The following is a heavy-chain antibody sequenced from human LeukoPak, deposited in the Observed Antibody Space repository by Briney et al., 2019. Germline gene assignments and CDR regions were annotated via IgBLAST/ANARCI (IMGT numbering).Heavy chain of an antibody. J-gene: IGHJ5*02. CDR2: IYYSGST. CDR1: GGSISSSSYY. V-gene: IGHV4-39*07. Sequence: SETLSLTCTVSGGSISSSSYYWGWIRQPPGKGLEWIGSIYYSGSTYYNPSLKSRVTISVDTSKNQFSLKLSSVTAADTAVYYCARELGSSGYRYNWFDPWGQGTLVTVSS. CDR3: ARELGSSGYRYNWFDP. D-gene: IGHD3-22*01.